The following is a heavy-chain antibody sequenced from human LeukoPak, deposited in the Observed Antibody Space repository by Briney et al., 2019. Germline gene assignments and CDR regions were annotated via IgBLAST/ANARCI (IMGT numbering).Heavy chain of an antibody. CDR1: SDSISSYY. CDR2: IYYSGST. Sequence: PSETLSLTCTVSSDSISSYYWSWIRQPPGKGLEWIGFIYYSGSTNYNPSLRSRVTISVDTSKNQFSLKLSSVTAADTAVYYCARVTGSRGYSFDYWGQGTLVTVSS. CDR3: ARVTGSRGYSFDY. V-gene: IGHV4-59*01. D-gene: IGHD2-15*01. J-gene: IGHJ4*02.